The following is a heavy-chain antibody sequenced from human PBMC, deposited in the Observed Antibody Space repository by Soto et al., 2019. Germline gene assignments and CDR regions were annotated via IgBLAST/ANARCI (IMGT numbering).Heavy chain of an antibody. CDR2: ISYDGSNK. Sequence: GGSLRLSCAASGFTFSSYGMHWVRQAPGKGLEWVAVISYDGSNKYYADSVKGRFTISRDNSKNTLYLQMNSLRAEDTAVYYCAKDRSGGLNYYYYGMDVWGQGTTVTVS. D-gene: IGHD3-10*01. J-gene: IGHJ6*02. CDR1: GFTFSSYG. CDR3: AKDRSGGLNYYYYGMDV. V-gene: IGHV3-30*18.